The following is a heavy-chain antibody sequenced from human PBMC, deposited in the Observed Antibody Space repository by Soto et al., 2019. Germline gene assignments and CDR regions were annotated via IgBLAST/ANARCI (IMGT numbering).Heavy chain of an antibody. J-gene: IGHJ4*02. V-gene: IGHV5-51*01. Sequence: GESLKISCKGSVYIFSDYWIGWVRQMPEKGLEWMGIVYPSDSDTRYSPSFQGQVTISADKSTTTAYLQWDSLKASDTAIYYCARMMAASGTAFDYWGQGALVTVSS. CDR3: ARMMAASGTAFDY. CDR2: VYPSDSDT. D-gene: IGHD6-13*01. CDR1: VYIFSDYW.